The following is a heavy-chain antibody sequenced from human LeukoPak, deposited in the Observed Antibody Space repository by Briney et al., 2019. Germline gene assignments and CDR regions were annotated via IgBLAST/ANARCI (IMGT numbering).Heavy chain of an antibody. CDR2: ISAYNGNT. J-gene: IGHJ3*02. D-gene: IGHD3-3*01. CDR1: GYTFTSYG. V-gene: IGHV1-18*01. CDR3: ASPFYYDRGDAFDI. Sequence: ASVKVSCKASGYTFTSYGISWVRQAPGQGLEWMGWISAYNGNTNYAQKLQGRVTMTTDTSTSTAYMELRSLRSDGTAVYYCASPFYYDRGDAFDIWGQGTMVTVSS.